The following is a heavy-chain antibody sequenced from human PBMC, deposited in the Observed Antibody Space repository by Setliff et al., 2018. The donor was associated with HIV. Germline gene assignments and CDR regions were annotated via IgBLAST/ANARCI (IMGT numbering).Heavy chain of an antibody. CDR1: GYTFSGYY. D-gene: IGHD3-16*01. CDR3: ARDPNAQLTYIYYGMDV. Sequence: ASVKVSCKASGYTFSGYYMHWVRQAPGQGLEWMGWINLNSGGTNYAQKFQGWVTMTRDTSTSTVYMEMSSLRSEDTAIYFCARDPNAQLTYIYYGMDVWGQGTTVTVSS. CDR2: INLNSGGT. J-gene: IGHJ6*02. V-gene: IGHV1-2*04.